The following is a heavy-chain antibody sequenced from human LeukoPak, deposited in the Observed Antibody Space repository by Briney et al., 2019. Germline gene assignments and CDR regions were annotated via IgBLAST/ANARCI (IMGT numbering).Heavy chain of an antibody. CDR2: ISAYNGNT. J-gene: IGHJ4*02. Sequence: ASVKVSCKASGYTFTSYGISWVRQAPGQGLEWMGWISAYNGNTNYAQKLQGRVTMTTDTSTSTAYMELRSLRSDDTAVYYCAKGVGDIVLMVYAFAYYWGQGTLVTVSS. V-gene: IGHV1-18*01. CDR3: AKGVGDIVLMVYAFAYY. D-gene: IGHD2-8*01. CDR1: GYTFTSYG.